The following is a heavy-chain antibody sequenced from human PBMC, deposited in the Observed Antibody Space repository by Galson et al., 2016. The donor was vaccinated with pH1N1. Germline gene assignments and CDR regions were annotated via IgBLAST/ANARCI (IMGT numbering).Heavy chain of an antibody. V-gene: IGHV3-30-3*01. CDR1: GLVFRAYS. D-gene: IGHD6-19*01. J-gene: IGHJ6*01. CDR3: ARGPKSSSGWSFYYYGMDV. Sequence: SLRLSCAASGLVFRAYSMHWVRQAPGKGLEWVAVLSYDETKEYYGDSVKGRFTISRDISKNTLYLQMSRLRPDDTAVYYCARGPKSSSGWSFYYYGMDVWGQGTTVTVSA. CDR2: LSYDETKE.